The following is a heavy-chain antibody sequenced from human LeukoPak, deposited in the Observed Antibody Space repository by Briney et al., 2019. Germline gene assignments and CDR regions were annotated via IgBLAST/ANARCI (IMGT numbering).Heavy chain of an antibody. CDR2: IRYDGSNK. V-gene: IGHV3-30*02. CDR3: AKDEARRRDGYNYPIDY. Sequence: PGGSLRLSCAASGFTFSSYGMHWVRQAPGKGLEWVAFIRYDGSNKYYADSVKGRFTISRDNSKNTLYLQMNSLRAEDTAVYYCAKDEARRRDGYNYPIDYWGQGTLVTVSS. J-gene: IGHJ4*02. CDR1: GFTFSSYG. D-gene: IGHD5-24*01.